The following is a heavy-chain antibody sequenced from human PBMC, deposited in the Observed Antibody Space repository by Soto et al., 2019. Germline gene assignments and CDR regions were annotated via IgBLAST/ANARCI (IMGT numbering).Heavy chain of an antibody. J-gene: IGHJ5*02. Sequence: QVQLVQSGAEVKKPGSSVKVSCKASGGTFSSYTISWVRQAPGQGLEWMGRIIPILGIANYAQKFQGRVTITADKSTSRAYRELSSLRSEDTAVYCCARDSRYCSGGSCYSPGVWFDPWGQGTLVTVSS. CDR1: GGTFSSYT. V-gene: IGHV1-69*02. D-gene: IGHD2-15*01. CDR2: IIPILGIA. CDR3: ARDSRYCSGGSCYSPGVWFDP.